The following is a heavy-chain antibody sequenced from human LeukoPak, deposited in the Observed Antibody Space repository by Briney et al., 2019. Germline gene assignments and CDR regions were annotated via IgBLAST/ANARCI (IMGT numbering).Heavy chain of an antibody. CDR2: ISYDGSNK. D-gene: IGHD3-22*01. V-gene: IGHV3-30*19. CDR1: GFTFSSYG. J-gene: IGHJ4*02. Sequence: PGRSPRLSCAASGFTFSSYGMHWVRQAPGKGLEWVAVISYDGSNKYYADSVKGRFTISRDNSKNTLYLQMNSLRAEDTAVYYCARDHYYYDSSGYYSWGQGTLVTVSS. CDR3: ARDHYYYDSSGYYS.